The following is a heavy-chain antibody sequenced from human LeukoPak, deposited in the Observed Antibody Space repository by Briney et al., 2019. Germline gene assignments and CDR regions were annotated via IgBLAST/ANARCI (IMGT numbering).Heavy chain of an antibody. V-gene: IGHV3-48*02. CDR3: ARDYKYAFDY. Sequence: GGSLRLSCTASGFTFSDYSMNWFRQAPGKGLDWVSYITSSGNTIYYADSVKGRSTISRDNAKNSLYLQMNSLRDEDTAVYYCARDYKYAFDYWGQGTLVAVSP. J-gene: IGHJ4*02. D-gene: IGHD2-8*01. CDR2: ITSSGNTI. CDR1: GFTFSDYS.